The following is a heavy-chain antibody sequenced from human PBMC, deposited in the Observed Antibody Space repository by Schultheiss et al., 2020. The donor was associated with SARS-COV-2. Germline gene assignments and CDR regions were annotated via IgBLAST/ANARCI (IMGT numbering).Heavy chain of an antibody. Sequence: SETLSLTCTVSGGSISSYYWSWIRQPPGKGLEWIGYIYYSGSTNYNPSLKSRVTISVDTSKNQFSLKLSSVTAADTAVYYCARDEGWYDPWGQGTLVTVSS. V-gene: IGHV4-59*01. J-gene: IGHJ5*02. CDR1: GGSISSYY. CDR2: IYYSGST. CDR3: ARDEGWYDP.